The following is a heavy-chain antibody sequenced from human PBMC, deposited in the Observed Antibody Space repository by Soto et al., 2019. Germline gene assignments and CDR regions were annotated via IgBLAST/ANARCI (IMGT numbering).Heavy chain of an antibody. CDR2: ISAYNGNT. J-gene: IGHJ4*02. D-gene: IGHD6-13*01. CDR3: ARSIAAAVDLDY. Sequence: ASVKVSCKASGYTFSNFGISWVRQAPGEGLEWMGWISAYNGNTNYAQRLQGRVTMTTDTSTSTAYMEVRSLRSDDTAVYYCARSIAAAVDLDYWGQGTLVTVSS. CDR1: GYTFSNFG. V-gene: IGHV1-18*01.